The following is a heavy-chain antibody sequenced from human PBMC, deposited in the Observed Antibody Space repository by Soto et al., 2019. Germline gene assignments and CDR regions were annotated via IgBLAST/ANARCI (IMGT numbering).Heavy chain of an antibody. CDR3: ARQFRDVYNAFEY. CDR2: TSNSAPT. J-gene: IGHJ4*02. CDR1: GGSISSYH. V-gene: IGHV4-59*08. Sequence: QVQLQESGPGLVKPSETLSLTCTVSGGSISSYHWSWIRQSPGKGLEWIGYTSNSAPTIYNPSLKRRLTISADTSKNQFALRLSSVTAADTAVYFCARQFRDVYNAFEYWGQGALVTVSS. D-gene: IGHD1-1*01.